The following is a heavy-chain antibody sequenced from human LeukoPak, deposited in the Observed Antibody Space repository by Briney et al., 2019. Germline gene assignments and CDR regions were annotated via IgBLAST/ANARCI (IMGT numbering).Heavy chain of an antibody. Sequence: GGSLRLSCAASGFTFSDYYMHWIRQAPGKGLEWVSYLSHTSSYTNYADSVKGRFTISRDNAKNSLYLQMNSLRAEDTALYYCARDRTDYGAFDIWGQGTMVTVSS. CDR2: LSHTSSYT. CDR1: GFTFSDYY. CDR3: ARDRTDYGAFDI. D-gene: IGHD4-17*01. V-gene: IGHV3-11*06. J-gene: IGHJ3*02.